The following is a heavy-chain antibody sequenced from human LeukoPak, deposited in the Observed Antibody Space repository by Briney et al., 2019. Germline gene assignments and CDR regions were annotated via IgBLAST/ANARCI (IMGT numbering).Heavy chain of an antibody. CDR1: GFTFDDYA. Sequence: GGSLRLSCVVSGFTFDDYAMHWVRQAPGKGLEWVSGISWNSGSIGYADSVKGRFTISRDNAKNSLYLQMNSLRAEDMALYYCAKGVDRGYNYNFDYWGQGTLVTVSS. V-gene: IGHV3-9*03. CDR3: AKGVDRGYNYNFDY. D-gene: IGHD5-18*01. J-gene: IGHJ4*02. CDR2: ISWNSGSI.